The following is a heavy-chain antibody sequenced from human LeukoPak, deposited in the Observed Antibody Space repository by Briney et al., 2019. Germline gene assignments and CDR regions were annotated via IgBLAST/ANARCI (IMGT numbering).Heavy chain of an antibody. CDR2: IYIIGST. CDR3: ARGFCSSTTCTSGYYYGMDL. J-gene: IGHJ6*02. CDR1: GFIVSNTY. Sequence: GGSLRLSCAASGFIVSNTYMTWVRQTPGKGLEWVSVIYIIGSTFYADSVKGRFTISRDNSMNTLYLQMNSQRGEDTAVYYCARGFCSSTTCTSGYYYGMDLWGQGTTVTVSS. D-gene: IGHD2-2*01. V-gene: IGHV3-66*03.